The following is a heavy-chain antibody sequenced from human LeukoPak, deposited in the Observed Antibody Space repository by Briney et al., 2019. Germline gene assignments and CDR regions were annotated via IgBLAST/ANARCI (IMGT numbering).Heavy chain of an antibody. CDR2: ISGDESTT. D-gene: IGHD3-3*01. V-gene: IGHV3-74*01. CDR1: GFTFSSYW. Sequence: GGSLRLSCVASGFTFSSYWMHWVRQAPGKGLVWVSRISGDESTTSYADSVKGRFTISRDNAKNTLFLRMNSLRAEDMALHYCAKDIIRREWMNAFDIWGQGTMVTVSS. J-gene: IGHJ3*02. CDR3: AKDIIRREWMNAFDI.